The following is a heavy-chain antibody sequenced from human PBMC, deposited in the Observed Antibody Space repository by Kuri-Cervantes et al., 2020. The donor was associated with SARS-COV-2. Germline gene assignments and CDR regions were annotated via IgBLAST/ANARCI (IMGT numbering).Heavy chain of an antibody. CDR2: ISYDGSNK. J-gene: IGHJ5*02. CDR3: AREDPSDNWFDP. CDR1: GFTFSSYA. Sequence: GGSLRLSCAASGFTFSSYAMHWVRQAPGKGLECVAVISYDGSNKDYAGSVKGRFTISRDNSKNTMYLQMNSLGAEDTAVYYCAREDPSDNWFDPWGQGTLVTVSS. V-gene: IGHV3-30-3*01.